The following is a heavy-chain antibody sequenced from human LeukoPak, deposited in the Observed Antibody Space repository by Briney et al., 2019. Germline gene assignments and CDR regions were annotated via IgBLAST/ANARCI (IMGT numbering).Heavy chain of an antibody. D-gene: IGHD6-13*01. V-gene: IGHV3-30*03. Sequence: PGGSLRLSCAASGFTFNSYGMHWVRQVPGKGLEGVALISYDGSNKHYADSVKGRFTISRDNSKNTLYLQMNSLRAEDTAVYYCAREAAAGGGYTDYWGQGTLVTVSS. CDR1: GFTFNSYG. CDR3: AREAAAGGGYTDY. J-gene: IGHJ4*02. CDR2: ISYDGSNK.